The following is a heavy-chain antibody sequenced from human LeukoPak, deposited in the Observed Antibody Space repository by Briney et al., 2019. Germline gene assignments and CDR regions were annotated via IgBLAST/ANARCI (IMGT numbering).Heavy chain of an antibody. D-gene: IGHD1-26*01. V-gene: IGHV3-23*01. CDR3: ARARGRGSYYFDY. CDR2: ISGSGGST. Sequence: GGSLRLSCAASGFTFSSYAMSWVRQAPGKGLEWVSAISGSGGSTYYADSVKGRFTISRDNSKNMLYLQMNSLRAEDTAVYYCARARGRGSYYFDYWGQGTLVTVSS. CDR1: GFTFSSYA. J-gene: IGHJ4*02.